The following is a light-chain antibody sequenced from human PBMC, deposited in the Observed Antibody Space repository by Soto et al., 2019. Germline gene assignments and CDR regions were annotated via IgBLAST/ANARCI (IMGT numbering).Light chain of an antibody. V-gene: IGLV1-40*01. Sequence: QSVPTQPPSVSGAPRQRVTISCTGSSSNIGAGYDVHWYQQLPGTAPKLLIYGNSNRPSGVPDRFSGSKSGTSASLAITGLQAEDEADYYCQSYDSSLSGYVFGTGTKVTVL. J-gene: IGLJ1*01. CDR2: GNS. CDR3: QSYDSSLSGYV. CDR1: SSNIGAGYD.